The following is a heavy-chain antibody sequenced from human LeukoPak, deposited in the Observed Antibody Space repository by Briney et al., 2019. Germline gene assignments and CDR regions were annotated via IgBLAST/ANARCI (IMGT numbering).Heavy chain of an antibody. CDR2: IYHSGST. CDR3: ARPLAAAGDYYFDY. V-gene: IGHV4-4*02. J-gene: IGHJ4*02. D-gene: IGHD6-13*01. Sequence: SEILSLTCAVSGGSISSSNWWSWVRQPPGKGLEWIGEIYHSGSTYYNPSLKSRVTISVDTSKNQFSLKLSSVTAADTAVYYCARPLAAAGDYYFDYWGQGTLVTVSS. CDR1: GGSISSSNW.